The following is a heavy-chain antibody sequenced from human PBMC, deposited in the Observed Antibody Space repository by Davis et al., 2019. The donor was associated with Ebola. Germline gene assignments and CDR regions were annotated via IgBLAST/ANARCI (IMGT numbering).Heavy chain of an antibody. CDR2: INGGNGDT. V-gene: IGHV1-3*01. CDR3: ARDEDV. J-gene: IGHJ6*02. Sequence: AASVKVSCKASGYTFTSYAIHWVRQAPGEGLEWAGWINGGNGDTKCSQKFQGRVTFTRDASASTAYMELSSLRSEDTAMYYCARDEDVWGQGTTVTVSS. CDR1: GYTFTSYA.